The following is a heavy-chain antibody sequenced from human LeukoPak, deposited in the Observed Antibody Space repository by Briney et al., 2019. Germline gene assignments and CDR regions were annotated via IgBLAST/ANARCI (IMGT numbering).Heavy chain of an antibody. CDR3: ARGYCSSTSCYAYNWLDP. CDR1: GGSISSGSYY. J-gene: IGHJ5*02. CDR2: IYTSGST. V-gene: IGHV4-61*02. Sequence: SETLSLTCTVSGGSISSGSYYWSWIRQPAGKGLEWIGRIYTSGSTNYNPSLKSRVTISVDTSKNQFSLKLSSVTAADTAVYYCARGYCSSTSCYAYNWLDPWGQGTLVTVSS. D-gene: IGHD2-2*01.